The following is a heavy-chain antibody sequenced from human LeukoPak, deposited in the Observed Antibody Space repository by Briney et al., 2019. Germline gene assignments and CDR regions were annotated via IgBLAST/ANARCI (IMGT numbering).Heavy chain of an antibody. D-gene: IGHD2-15*01. J-gene: IGHJ6*02. V-gene: IGHV3-21*01. CDR1: GFTFNSYS. Sequence: GGSLRLSCAASGFTFNSYSINWVRQAPGKGLEWVSSITSSGTYIYYADSVKGRFTISRDNAKNSLYLEMNSLRAEDTAVYYCARDLRQYCSGGSCYGMDVWGQGTTVTVSS. CDR3: ARDLRQYCSGGSCYGMDV. CDR2: ITSSGTYI.